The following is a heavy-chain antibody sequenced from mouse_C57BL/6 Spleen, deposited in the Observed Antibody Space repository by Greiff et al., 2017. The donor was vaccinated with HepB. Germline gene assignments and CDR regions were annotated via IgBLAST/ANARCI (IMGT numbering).Heavy chain of an antibody. CDR3: ATLYYGRGYAMDY. CDR1: GYTFTSYW. CDR2: IDPSDSYT. J-gene: IGHJ4*01. V-gene: IGHV1-69*01. Sequence: VQLQQPGAELVMPGASVKLSCKASGYTFTSYWMHWVKQRPGQGLEWIGEIDPSDSYTNYNQKFKGKSTLTVDKSSSTAYMQRSSLTSEDSAVYYCATLYYGRGYAMDYWGQGTSVTVSS. D-gene: IGHD2-1*01.